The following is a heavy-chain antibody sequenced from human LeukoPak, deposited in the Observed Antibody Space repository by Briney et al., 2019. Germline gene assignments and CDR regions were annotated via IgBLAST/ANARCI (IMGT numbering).Heavy chain of an antibody. Sequence: GASVKVSCKASGYTFTSYGISWVRQAPGQGLEWMGWISAYNGNTNYAQKLQGRVTMTTDTSTSTAYTELRSLRSDDTAVYYCARSYYDFWSGYYFDYWGQGTLVTVSS. V-gene: IGHV1-18*01. D-gene: IGHD3-3*01. J-gene: IGHJ4*02. CDR3: ARSYYDFWSGYYFDY. CDR1: GYTFTSYG. CDR2: ISAYNGNT.